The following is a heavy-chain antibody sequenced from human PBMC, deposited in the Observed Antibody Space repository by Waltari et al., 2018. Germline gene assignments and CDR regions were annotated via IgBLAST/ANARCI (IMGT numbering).Heavy chain of an antibody. V-gene: IGHV3-74*01. Sequence: EVQLVESGGGLLQPGGSLRLSCLASGFTFSNFWMHRVRQAPGKGRGWVSRIRSDGSGTTYVDSVRGRFTTSRDNTRNTLYLDMNDLRADDTAVYYCANHRPGGLGMGVWGQGTTVTVSS. CDR2: IRSDGSGT. CDR1: GFTFSNFW. D-gene: IGHD2-15*01. J-gene: IGHJ6*02. CDR3: ANHRPGGLGMGV.